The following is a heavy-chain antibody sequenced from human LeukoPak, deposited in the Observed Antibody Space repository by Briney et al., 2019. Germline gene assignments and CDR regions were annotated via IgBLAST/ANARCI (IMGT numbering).Heavy chain of an antibody. J-gene: IGHJ3*02. D-gene: IGHD3-22*01. V-gene: IGHV1-2*02. CDR3: ARAGLNYDSSGYAFDI. Sequence: GASVKVSCKASGYTFTSYGISWVRQAPGQGLEWMGWINPNSGGTNYAQKFQGRVTMTRDTSISTAYMELSRLRSDDTAVYYCARAGLNYDSSGYAFDIWGQGTMVTVSS. CDR2: INPNSGGT. CDR1: GYTFTSYG.